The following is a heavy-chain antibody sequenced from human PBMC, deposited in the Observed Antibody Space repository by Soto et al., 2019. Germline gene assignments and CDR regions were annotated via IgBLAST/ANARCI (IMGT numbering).Heavy chain of an antibody. CDR1: GFTFSNAW. CDR3: TTDLPGYDFCSGYPPRTTLSPH. Sequence: GGSLRLSWAASGFTFSNAWMSWVRQARGKGLEWVGRIKSKTDGGTTDYAAPVKGRFTSSRDDSKNTLYLQMNSLKTEDTAVYYCTTDLPGYDFCSGYPPRTTLSPHWGQGTLVTVSS. J-gene: IGHJ4*02. CDR2: IKSKTDGGTT. D-gene: IGHD3-3*01. V-gene: IGHV3-15*01.